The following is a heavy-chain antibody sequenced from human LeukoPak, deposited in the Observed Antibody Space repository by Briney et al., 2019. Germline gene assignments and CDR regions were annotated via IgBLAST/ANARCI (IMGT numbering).Heavy chain of an antibody. D-gene: IGHD1-7*01. V-gene: IGHV3-7*01. CDR1: GFTFSSYW. CDR3: AREIAGTIKSYFDY. CDR2: IRQDGDLK. Sequence: GGSLRLSCTGSGFTFSSYWMSWVRQAPGKGLEWVANIRQDGDLKHYVDSVRGRFTISRGNAENSLYLQMNSLRAEDTAIYYCAREIAGTIKSYFDYWGQGTLVTASS. J-gene: IGHJ4*02.